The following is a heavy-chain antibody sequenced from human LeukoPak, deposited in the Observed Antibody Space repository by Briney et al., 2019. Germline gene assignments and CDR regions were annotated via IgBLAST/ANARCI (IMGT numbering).Heavy chain of an antibody. J-gene: IGHJ4*02. D-gene: IGHD3-22*01. Sequence: PSETLSLTCAVSGGSISSGGYSWSWIRQPPGKGLEWIGYIYHSGSTYYNPSLKSRVTISVDTSKNQFSLKLSSVTAADTAVYYCARALGGFYDRSPMDYWGQGTLVTVSS. CDR1: GGSISSGGYS. CDR2: IYHSGST. CDR3: ARALGGFYDRSPMDY. V-gene: IGHV4-30-2*01.